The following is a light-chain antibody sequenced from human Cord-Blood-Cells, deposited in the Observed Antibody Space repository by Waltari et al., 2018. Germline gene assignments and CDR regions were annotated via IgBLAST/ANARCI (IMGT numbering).Light chain of an antibody. CDR2: GNS. J-gene: IGLJ3*02. CDR1: SSNIGAGYD. CDR3: QSYDSSLSGSSV. V-gene: IGLV1-40*01. Sequence: QSVLTQPPSVSGAPGQRVTISCTGSSSNIGAGYDVHWYQHLPGTAPKLPIYGNSNRPSGVPDRFSGSKSGTSASLANTGLQAEDEADYYCQSYDSSLSGSSVFGGGTKLTVL.